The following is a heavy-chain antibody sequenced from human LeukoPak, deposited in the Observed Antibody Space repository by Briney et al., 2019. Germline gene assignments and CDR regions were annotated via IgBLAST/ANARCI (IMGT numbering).Heavy chain of an antibody. D-gene: IGHD3-22*01. CDR2: IYFSGGT. Sequence: SETLSLTCTVSGGSISSYYWSWIRQPPGKGLEWIGYIYFSGGTNYNPSLKSRVTISVDTSKNQLSLKLSSVTAADTAVYYCARDYRSSGSFDYWGQGTLVTVSS. CDR1: GGSISSYY. J-gene: IGHJ4*02. CDR3: ARDYRSSGSFDY. V-gene: IGHV4-59*01.